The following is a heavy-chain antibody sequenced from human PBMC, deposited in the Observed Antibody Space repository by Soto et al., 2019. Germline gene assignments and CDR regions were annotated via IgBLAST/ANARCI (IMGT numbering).Heavy chain of an antibody. J-gene: IGHJ5*02. CDR2: ISSSGNTI. V-gene: IGHV3-11*01. Sequence: QVQLVESGGGVVKTSGSLRIACAASGFTFSDYYMSWVRQAPGKGLEWVSYISSSGNTIYYADSVKGRFTISRDNAKNSVYLQMNSLRAEDTALYFCAKMSNETYYDPVFSWGQGTLVTVSS. CDR3: AKMSNETYYDPVFS. CDR1: GFTFSDYY. D-gene: IGHD3-22*01.